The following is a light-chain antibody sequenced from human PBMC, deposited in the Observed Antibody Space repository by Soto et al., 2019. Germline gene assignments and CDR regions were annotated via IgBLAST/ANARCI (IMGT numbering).Light chain of an antibody. CDR1: SSDVGGYNH. Sequence: SALTQPASVSGSHGQSITISCTGTSSDVGGYNHVSGYQQHPGKAPKLIIYEVRNRPSGVSNRLSGSKSGNTASLTISGLQADDEADYYCCSYTSSSIRVFGGGTK. CDR3: CSYTSSSIRV. CDR2: EVR. J-gene: IGLJ3*02. V-gene: IGLV2-14*01.